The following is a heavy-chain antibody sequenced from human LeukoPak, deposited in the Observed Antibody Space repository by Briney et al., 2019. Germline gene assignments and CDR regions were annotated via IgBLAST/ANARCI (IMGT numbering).Heavy chain of an antibody. Sequence: SETLSLTCAVYGGSFSGYYWSWIRQPPGKGLEWIGEINHSGSTNYNPSLKSRVTISVDTSKNQFSLKLSSVTAADTAVYYCARHGSYYYDSSGHKGFDYWGQGTLVTVSS. J-gene: IGHJ4*02. D-gene: IGHD3-22*01. CDR3: ARHGSYYYDSSGHKGFDY. CDR2: INHSGST. CDR1: GGSFSGYY. V-gene: IGHV4-34*01.